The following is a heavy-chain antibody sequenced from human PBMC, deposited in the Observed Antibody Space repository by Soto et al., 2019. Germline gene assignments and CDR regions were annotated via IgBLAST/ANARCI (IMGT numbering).Heavy chain of an antibody. CDR3: ARAQKEGIMAVMDY. Sequence: KVSCKASGGTLRSNTISWVRQAPGQGLEWMGRIISILGIANYAQRFQGRVTITADKSTSTAYMELSSLRSEDTAVYYCARAQKEGIMAVMDYWGQGTLVTVSS. D-gene: IGHD2-21*01. CDR2: IISILGIA. J-gene: IGHJ4*02. V-gene: IGHV1-69*02. CDR1: GGTLRSNT.